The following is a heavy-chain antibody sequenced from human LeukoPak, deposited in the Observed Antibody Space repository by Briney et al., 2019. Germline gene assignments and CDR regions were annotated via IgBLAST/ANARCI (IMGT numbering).Heavy chain of an antibody. CDR2: IYYSGST. CDR3: ASFHYYDSSGYSELVDY. J-gene: IGHJ4*02. V-gene: IGHV4-59*01. Sequence: KPSETLSLTCTVSGGSISSYYWSWIRQPPGKGLEWIGYIYYSGSTNYNPSLESRVTISVDTSKNQFSLKLSSVTAADTAVYYCASFHYYDSSGYSELVDYWGQGTLVTVSS. CDR1: GGSISSYY. D-gene: IGHD3-22*01.